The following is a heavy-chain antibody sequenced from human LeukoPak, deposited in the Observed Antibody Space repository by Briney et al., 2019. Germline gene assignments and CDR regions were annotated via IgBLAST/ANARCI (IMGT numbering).Heavy chain of an antibody. Sequence: SQTLSLTCAITGDSDSSYSAAWHAIRKSPSRGLEWLGRTYYRSKWYNDYAVSVKSRITINPDTSKNQFSLQLNSMTPEDTAVYYCVRARGSGWYIDYDYYGIDVWGQGTTVTVSS. CDR3: VRARGSGWYIDYDYYGIDV. CDR1: GDSDSSYSAA. V-gene: IGHV6-1*01. J-gene: IGHJ6*02. D-gene: IGHD6-19*01. CDR2: TYYRSKWYN.